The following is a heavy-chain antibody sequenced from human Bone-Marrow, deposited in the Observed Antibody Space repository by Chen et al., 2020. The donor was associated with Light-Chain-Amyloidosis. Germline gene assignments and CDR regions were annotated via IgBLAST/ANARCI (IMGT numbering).Heavy chain of an antibody. V-gene: IGHV4-39*07. CDR1: GGSISGTSYD. CDR2: FYYTGIT. CDR3: ARDLNWGWTFGAFDI. D-gene: IGHD7-27*01. Sequence: QLQLQESGPRVVKPSETLSLTCAVSGGSISGTSYDWVWIRQPPGKGLEWIGTFYYTGITYYNPSLKSRVTISVDTSKNQFSLKLSSVTAADTAVYYCARDLNWGWTFGAFDIWGQGTMVTVSS. J-gene: IGHJ3*02.